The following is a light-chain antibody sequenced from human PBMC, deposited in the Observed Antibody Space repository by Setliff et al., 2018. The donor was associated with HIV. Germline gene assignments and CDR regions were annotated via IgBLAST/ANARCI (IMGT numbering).Light chain of an antibody. CDR1: SSDVGGYKY. CDR2: DVS. CDR3: SSYTSSSTYV. Sequence: QSVLTQPASVSGSPGQSITISCTGTSSDVGGYKYVSWYQQHPGRAPKLMIYDVSNRPSGVSNRFSGSKSGNTASLTISGLQAEDEADYYCSSYTSSSTYVFGTGTKATVL. V-gene: IGLV2-14*03. J-gene: IGLJ1*01.